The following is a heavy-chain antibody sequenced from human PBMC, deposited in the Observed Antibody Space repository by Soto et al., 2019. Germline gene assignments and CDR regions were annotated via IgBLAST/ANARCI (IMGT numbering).Heavy chain of an antibody. J-gene: IGHJ4*02. D-gene: IGHD3-16*01. Sequence: PSETLSLTCTVSGGSISSSSYYWGWIRQPPGKGLEWIGSIYYSGSTYYNPSLKSRVTISVDTSKNQFSLKLSSVTAADTAVYYCARHGVGGTKCYRYFDYWGQGTLVTVSS. V-gene: IGHV4-39*01. CDR3: ARHGVGGTKCYRYFDY. CDR2: IYYSGST. CDR1: GGSISSSSYY.